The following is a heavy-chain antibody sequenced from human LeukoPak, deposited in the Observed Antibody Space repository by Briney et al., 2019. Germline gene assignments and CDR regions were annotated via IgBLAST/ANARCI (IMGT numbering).Heavy chain of an antibody. CDR3: ARDTDSSGWPAEHFQH. J-gene: IGHJ1*01. CDR1: GFTFSSYA. CDR2: ISGSGGST. D-gene: IGHD6-19*01. Sequence: GGSLRLSCAASGFTFSSYAMSWVRQAPGKGLEWVSAISGSGGSTYYADSVKGRFTISRDNSKNTLYLQTNSLRAEDTAVYYCARDTDSSGWPAEHFQHWGQGALVTVSS. V-gene: IGHV3-23*01.